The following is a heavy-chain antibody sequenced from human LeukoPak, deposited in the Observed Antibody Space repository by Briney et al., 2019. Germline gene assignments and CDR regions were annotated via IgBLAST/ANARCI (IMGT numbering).Heavy chain of an antibody. D-gene: IGHD2/OR15-2a*01. CDR1: GGSISSSSYY. CDR2: IYYSGST. Sequence: SETLSLTCTVSGGSISSSSYYWGWIRQPPGKGLEWIGSIYYSGSTYYNPSLKSRVTISVDTSKNQFPLKLSSVTAADTAVYYCAREEYYFDYWGQGTLVTVSS. J-gene: IGHJ4*02. CDR3: AREEYYFDY. V-gene: IGHV4-39*06.